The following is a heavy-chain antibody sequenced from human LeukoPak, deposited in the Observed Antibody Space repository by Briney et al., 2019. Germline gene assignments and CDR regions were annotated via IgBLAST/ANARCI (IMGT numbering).Heavy chain of an antibody. V-gene: IGHV4-59*01. Sequence: SETLSLTCTVSGGSISSYYWSWIRQPPGKGLEWIGYIYYSGSTNYNPSLKSRVTISVDTSKNQFSLKLSSVTAADTAVYYCARGGTTVTTSAFDIWGQGTMVTVSS. CDR2: IYYSGST. J-gene: IGHJ3*02. D-gene: IGHD4-17*01. CDR1: GGSISSYY. CDR3: ARGGTTVTTSAFDI.